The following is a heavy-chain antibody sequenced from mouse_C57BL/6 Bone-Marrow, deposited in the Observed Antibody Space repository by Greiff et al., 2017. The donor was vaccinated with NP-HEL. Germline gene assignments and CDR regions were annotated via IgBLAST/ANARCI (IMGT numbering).Heavy chain of an antibody. CDR2: IDPENGDT. CDR3: TTITTVVGDWFAY. J-gene: IGHJ3*01. D-gene: IGHD1-1*01. CDR1: GFNIKDDY. Sequence: VQLVESGAELVRPGASVKLSCTASGFNIKDDYMHWVKQRPEQGLEWIGWIDPENGDTEYASKFQGKATITADTSSNTAYLQLSSLTSEDTAVYYCTTITTVVGDWFAYWGQGTLVTVSA. V-gene: IGHV14-4*01.